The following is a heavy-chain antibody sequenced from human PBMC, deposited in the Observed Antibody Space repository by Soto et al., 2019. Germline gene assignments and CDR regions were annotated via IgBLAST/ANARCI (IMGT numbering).Heavy chain of an antibody. V-gene: IGHV2-5*02. CDR2: IYWDDDK. Sequence: QITLKESGPTLVKPTQTLTLTCTFSGFSLSTSGVAVGWIRQPPGKALEWLALIYWDDDKRYSPSLKSRLTITKDTSKNQAVLTMTNMGPVDTATYYCAHRPPERGLATFDPWGQGTLVTVSS. D-gene: IGHD1-1*01. CDR3: AHRPPERGLATFDP. J-gene: IGHJ5*02. CDR1: GFSLSTSGVA.